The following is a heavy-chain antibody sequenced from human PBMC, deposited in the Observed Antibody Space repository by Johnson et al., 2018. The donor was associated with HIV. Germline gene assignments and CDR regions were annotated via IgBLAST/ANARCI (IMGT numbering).Heavy chain of an antibody. CDR1: GFTFSSYA. J-gene: IGHJ3*02. V-gene: IGHV3-30*04. D-gene: IGHD6-6*01. CDR3: AKEKKRYSSSSIFAFDI. Sequence: QLVESGGGVVQPGRSLRLSCAASGFTFSSYAMHWVRQAPGKGLEWVAVISYDGSNKYYADSVKGRFTISRDNSKNTLYLQMNSLRAEDTALYYCAKEKKRYSSSSIFAFDILGQGTMVTVSS. CDR2: ISYDGSNK.